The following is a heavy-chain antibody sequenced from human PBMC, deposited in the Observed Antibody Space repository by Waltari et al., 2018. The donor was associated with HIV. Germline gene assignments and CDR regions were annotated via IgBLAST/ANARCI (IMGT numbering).Heavy chain of an antibody. J-gene: IGHJ4*02. Sequence: QVQLQESGPGLVKPSETVSLTCTVSGGSISSYYWTWIRQPPGKGLEWNGYIYYIGSTNYNPSLKSRVTISVDTSKNQFSLKLSSVTAADTAVYYCARVSSGGGGGNRYFDYWGQGALVTVSS. CDR1: GGSISSYY. D-gene: IGHD2-15*01. CDR2: IYYIGST. CDR3: ARVSSGGGGGNRYFDY. V-gene: IGHV4-59*01.